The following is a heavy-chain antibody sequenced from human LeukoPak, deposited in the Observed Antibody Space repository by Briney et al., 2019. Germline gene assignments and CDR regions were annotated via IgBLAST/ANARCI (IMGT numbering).Heavy chain of an antibody. CDR2: ISVEGSDK. CDR1: GFTFRSYG. Sequence: AGGSLRLSCAASGFTFRSYGMHWVRQAPGKGLEWVAVISVEGSDKYNEDSSKGRFTISRDNSKNMPYLQMNSLRAEDTAVYYCAKDWRYSSRTTPYWGQGTLVTVSP. D-gene: IGHD6-13*01. J-gene: IGHJ4*02. CDR3: AKDWRYSSRTTPY. V-gene: IGHV3-30*18.